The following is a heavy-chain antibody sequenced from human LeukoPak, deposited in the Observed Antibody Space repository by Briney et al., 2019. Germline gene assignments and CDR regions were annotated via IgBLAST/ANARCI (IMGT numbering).Heavy chain of an antibody. CDR2: ISSSSSYI. J-gene: IGHJ4*02. Sequence: GGSLRLSCAASGFTFSNYGMNWVRQAPGKGLEWVSFISSSSSYIYYADSVKGRFTISRDNAKNSLYLQMNSLRAEDMAVYYCASLHYDSSAFPAYWGQGTLVTVSS. D-gene: IGHD3-22*01. CDR1: GFTFSNYG. CDR3: ASLHYDSSAFPAY. V-gene: IGHV3-21*01.